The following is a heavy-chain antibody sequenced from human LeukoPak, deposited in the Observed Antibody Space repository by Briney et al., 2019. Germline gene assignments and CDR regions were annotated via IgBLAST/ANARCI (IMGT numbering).Heavy chain of an antibody. CDR2: IKQDGSEK. Sequence: AGGSLRLSCAASGFTFSSYWMSWVRQAPGEGLEWVANIKQDGSEKYYVDSVKGRFTISRDNAKNSLYLQMNSLRAEDTAVYYCAREGGYSYGLPFDYWGQGTLVTVSS. V-gene: IGHV3-7*03. J-gene: IGHJ4*02. D-gene: IGHD5-18*01. CDR3: AREGGYSYGLPFDY. CDR1: GFTFSSYW.